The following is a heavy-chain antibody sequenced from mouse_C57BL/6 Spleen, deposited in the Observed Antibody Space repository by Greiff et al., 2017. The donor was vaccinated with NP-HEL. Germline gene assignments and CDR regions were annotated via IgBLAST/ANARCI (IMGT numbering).Heavy chain of an antibody. CDR1: GYAFSSSW. D-gene: IGHD2-12*01. CDR2: IYPGDGDT. Sequence: VQLQQSGPELVKPGASVKISCKASGYAFSSSWMNWVKQRPGKGLEWIGRIYPGDGDTNYNGKFKGKATLTADKSSSTAYMQLSSLTSEDSAVYFCARTDDGAWFAYWGQGTLVTVSA. CDR3: ARTDDGAWFAY. J-gene: IGHJ3*01. V-gene: IGHV1-82*01.